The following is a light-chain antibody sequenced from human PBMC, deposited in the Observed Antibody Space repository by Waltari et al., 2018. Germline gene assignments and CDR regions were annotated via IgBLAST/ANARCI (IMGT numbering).Light chain of an antibody. CDR3: TSQALDGVVL. V-gene: IGLV2-14*03. Sequence: QSALTQPASVSGSPRQSITISCTGIGSAIDDSDFVSWYQHQPGKAPRVIIYDFTNRPSGISHRFSASKSANTASLTISGLQPEDEGDYYCTSQALDGVVLFGGGTQVTV. CDR1: GSAIDDSDF. J-gene: IGLJ3*02. CDR2: DFT.